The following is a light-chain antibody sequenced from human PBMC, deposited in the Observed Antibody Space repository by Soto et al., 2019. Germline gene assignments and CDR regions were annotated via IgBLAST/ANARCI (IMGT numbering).Light chain of an antibody. CDR1: QSVSSNY. CDR2: DVS. Sequence: DIGLTQSPGTLSLSPGERATLSCRSSQSVSSNYLAWYQQRPDQAPRLVIYDVSGRATGIPDRFSGSGSGTAFTLTISRLEPEDSAVYYCQQYGSSPTFGQGTKVEIK. J-gene: IGKJ1*01. CDR3: QQYGSSPT. V-gene: IGKV3-20*01.